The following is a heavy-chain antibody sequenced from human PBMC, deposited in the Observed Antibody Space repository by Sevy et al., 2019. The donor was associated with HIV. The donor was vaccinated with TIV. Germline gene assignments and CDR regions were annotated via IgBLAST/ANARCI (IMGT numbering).Heavy chain of an antibody. Sequence: GGSLRLSCLASGFKFSDYYMAWIRQVPGKGLEWVSYSDFSGNNIFNVDSVEGRFTLSRDNAENALYQQMNCLTAEGTAFYDWAGFYDVWGGSPPPHYDYAVDAWGQGTTVTVSS. J-gene: IGHJ6*01. D-gene: IGHD3-3*01. CDR3: AGFYDVWGGSPPPHYDYAVDA. CDR1: GFKFSDYY. V-gene: IGHV3-11*01. CDR2: SDFSGNNI.